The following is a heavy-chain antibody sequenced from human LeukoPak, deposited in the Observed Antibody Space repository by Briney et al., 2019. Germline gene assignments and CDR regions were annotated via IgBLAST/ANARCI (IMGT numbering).Heavy chain of an antibody. CDR3: AKGPHDYGDFVYL. Sequence: SVKVSCKASGHTFDRFPINWVRLAPGQGLEWMGRITPVFDMTHYAPKFQGRITMTADTSTTTVYMELRSLKSEDTAVYFCAKGPHDYGDFVYLWGQGTRVTVSS. CDR1: GHTFDRFP. V-gene: IGHV1-69*04. D-gene: IGHD4-17*01. CDR2: ITPVFDMT. J-gene: IGHJ5*02.